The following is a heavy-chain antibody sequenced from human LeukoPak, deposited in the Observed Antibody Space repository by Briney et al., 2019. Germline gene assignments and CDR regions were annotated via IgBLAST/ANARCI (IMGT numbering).Heavy chain of an antibody. CDR3: AKVATMIVVVISGSFDI. V-gene: IGHV3-23*01. CDR1: GFTFSSYA. CDR2: ISNSGGTT. Sequence: GGSLRLSCAASGFTFSSYAMSWVRQAPGKGLEWVSAISNSGGTTYYADSVKGRFTISRDNSKNTLYLQMNSLRAEDTAVYYCAKVATMIVVVISGSFDIWGQGTMVTVSS. J-gene: IGHJ3*02. D-gene: IGHD3-22*01.